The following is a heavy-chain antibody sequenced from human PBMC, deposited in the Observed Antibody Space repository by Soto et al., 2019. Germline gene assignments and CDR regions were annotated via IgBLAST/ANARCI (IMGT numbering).Heavy chain of an antibody. CDR2: VNEDGSQG. V-gene: IGHV3-7*01. CDR3: ARDRGGRSGDIWYDALGV. D-gene: IGHD6-19*01. CDR1: GFALRQYW. Sequence: HPGGSLRLSCSASGFALRQYWMTWVRQASGKGLEWVGNVNEDGSQGNYGDSVKGRFTISRDNAKNSIYLQMNSLRVEDTGVYYCARDRGGRSGDIWYDALGVWGEGTTVTVSS. J-gene: IGHJ3*01.